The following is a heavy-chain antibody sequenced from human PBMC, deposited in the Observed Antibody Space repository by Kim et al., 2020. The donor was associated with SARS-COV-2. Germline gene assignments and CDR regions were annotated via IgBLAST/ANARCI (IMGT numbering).Heavy chain of an antibody. J-gene: IGHJ6*04. D-gene: IGHD6-13*01. CDR1: GFTLSGYA. Sequence: GSLRLSCAASGFTLSGYAMTWVRQAPGKGLEWVSMISGEGLRTYYADSVKGRFTVSRDISKNTLYLQMNSLRAEDTAVYYCAETFRNAFSRDVWGKGTTVTVSS. CDR2: ISGEGLRT. V-gene: IGHV3-23*01. CDR3: AETFRNAFSRDV.